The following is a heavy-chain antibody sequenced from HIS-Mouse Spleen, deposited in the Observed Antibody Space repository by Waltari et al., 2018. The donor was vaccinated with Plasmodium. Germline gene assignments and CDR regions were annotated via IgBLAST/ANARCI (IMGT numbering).Heavy chain of an antibody. Sequence: QVQLVQSGAEVKKPGASVKVSCKASGYTFTGYSMHWVRTAPGHGLEWMGWINPNSGGTNYAQKFQGRVTMTRDTSISTAYMELSRLRSDDTAVYYCARVLGYKAAAGTFVEYFQHWGQGTLVTVSS. CDR2: INPNSGGT. D-gene: IGHD6-13*01. V-gene: IGHV1-2*02. CDR1: GYTFTGYS. CDR3: ARVLGYKAAAGTFVEYFQH. J-gene: IGHJ1*01.